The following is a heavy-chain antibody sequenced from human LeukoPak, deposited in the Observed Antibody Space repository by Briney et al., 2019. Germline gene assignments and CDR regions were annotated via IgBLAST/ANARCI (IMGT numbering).Heavy chain of an antibody. CDR1: GHAFTGYY. V-gene: IGHV1-2*02. D-gene: IGHD5-12*01. CDR2: INPNSGGT. Sequence: ASVKVSCKASGHAFTGYYMHWVRQAPGQGLEWMGWINPNSGGTNYAQKFQGRVTMTRDTSISTAYMELSRLRSDDTAVYYCASPRVDIVATVHYYYYGMDVWGQGTTVTVSS. CDR3: ASPRVDIVATVHYYYYGMDV. J-gene: IGHJ6*02.